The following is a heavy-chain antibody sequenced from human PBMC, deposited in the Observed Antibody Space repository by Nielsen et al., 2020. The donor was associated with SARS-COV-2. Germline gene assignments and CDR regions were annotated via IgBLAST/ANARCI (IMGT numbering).Heavy chain of an antibody. D-gene: IGHD6-19*01. Sequence: ASVKVSCKASGYSFTSYSISGVRQAPGQGLEWMGLISGYNGDTKYAQKFQGRVTMTRDTSANTVYMELSSLSSEDTAVYYCARITPSSGWDYWGQGTLVTVSS. J-gene: IGHJ4*02. V-gene: IGHV1-18*04. CDR1: GYSFTSYS. CDR3: ARITPSSGWDY. CDR2: ISGYNGDT.